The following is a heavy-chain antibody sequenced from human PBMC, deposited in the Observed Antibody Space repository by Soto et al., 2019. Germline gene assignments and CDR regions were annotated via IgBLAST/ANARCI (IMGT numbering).Heavy chain of an antibody. J-gene: IGHJ6*02. D-gene: IGHD2-15*01. Sequence: SVKVSCKASGGTFSSYAISWVRQAPGQGLEWMGGIIPSFGTANYAQKFQGRVTITADESTSTAYMELSSLRSEDTAVYYCARDIYCSGRSCYSGAGEGDYYCGMDVWG. CDR3: ARDIYCSGRSCYSGAGEGDYYCGMDV. CDR1: GGTFSSYA. V-gene: IGHV1-69*13. CDR2: IIPSFGTA.